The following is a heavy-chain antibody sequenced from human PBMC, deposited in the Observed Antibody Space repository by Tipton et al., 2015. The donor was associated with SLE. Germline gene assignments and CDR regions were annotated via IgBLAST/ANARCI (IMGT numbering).Heavy chain of an antibody. D-gene: IGHD3-22*01. Sequence: TLSLTCTVSGGSISSGGYYWSWIRQHPGKGLEWIGYIYYSGSTYYNPSLKSRVTISVDTSKNRFSLKLSSVTAADTAVYYCAGGDTMIPTADWGQGTLVTVSS. J-gene: IGHJ4*02. CDR3: AGGDTMIPTAD. CDR2: IYYSGST. V-gene: IGHV4-31*03. CDR1: GGSISSGGYY.